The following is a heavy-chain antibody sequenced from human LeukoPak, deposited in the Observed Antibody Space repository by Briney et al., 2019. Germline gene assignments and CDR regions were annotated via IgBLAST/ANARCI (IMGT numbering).Heavy chain of an antibody. Sequence: GASVKVSCKASGGTFSSYAISWVRPAPGQGLEWMGGSIPIFCTANYAQKFQGRVTITADESTSTAYMELSSLRSEDTAVYYCARSSGSYLNWFEAWGQGTLVTVCS. V-gene: IGHV1-69*13. CDR3: ARSSGSYLNWFEA. J-gene: IGHJ5*02. CDR2: SIPIFCTA. CDR1: GGTFSSYA. D-gene: IGHD1-26*01.